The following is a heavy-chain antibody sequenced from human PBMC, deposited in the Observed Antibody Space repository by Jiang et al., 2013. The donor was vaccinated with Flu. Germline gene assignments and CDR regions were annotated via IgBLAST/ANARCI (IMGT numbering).Heavy chain of an antibody. Sequence: EWIGEINHSGSTNYNRPSRVESPYLVDTSKNQFSLKLSSVTAADTAVYYCAREKTSQYDILTGYPTGRYYFDYWGQGTLVTVSS. J-gene: IGHJ4*02. CDR2: INHSGST. D-gene: IGHD3-9*01. V-gene: IGHV4-34*01. CDR3: AREKTSQYDILTGYPTGRYYFDY.